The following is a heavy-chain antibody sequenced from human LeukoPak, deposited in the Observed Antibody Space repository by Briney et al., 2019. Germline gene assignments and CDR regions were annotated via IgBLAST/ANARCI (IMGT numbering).Heavy chain of an antibody. CDR3: ARLDVPNIPNAFDI. Sequence: ASVKVSCKASGYTFTGYYMHRVRQAPGQGLEWMGRINPNSGGTNYAQKFQGRVTVTRDTSISTAYMELSRLRSDDTAVYYCARLDVPNIPNAFDIWGQGTMVTVSS. J-gene: IGHJ3*02. CDR2: INPNSGGT. D-gene: IGHD3/OR15-3a*01. CDR1: GYTFTGYY. V-gene: IGHV1-2*06.